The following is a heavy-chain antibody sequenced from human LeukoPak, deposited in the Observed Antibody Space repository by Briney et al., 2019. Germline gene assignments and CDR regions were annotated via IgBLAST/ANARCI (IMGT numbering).Heavy chain of an antibody. CDR2: MNPNSGNT. D-gene: IGHD3-22*01. CDR1: GYTFTSYD. CDR3: ARGASTMIKFDP. J-gene: IGHJ5*02. V-gene: IGHV1-8*01. Sequence: SVKVSCKASGYTFTSYDINWVRQATGQGLEWMGWMNPNSGNTGYAQKFQGRVTMTRNTSISTAYTELSSLRSEDTAVYYCARGASTMIKFDPWGQGTLVTVSS.